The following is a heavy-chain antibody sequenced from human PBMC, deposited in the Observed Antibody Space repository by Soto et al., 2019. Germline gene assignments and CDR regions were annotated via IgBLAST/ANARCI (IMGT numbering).Heavy chain of an antibody. CDR2: INHSGST. Sequence: QVQLQQWGAGLLKPSETLSLTCAVYGGSFSGYYWSWIRQPPGKGLEWIGEINHSGSTNYNPSLKSRVTISVDTSKNQFSLKLSSVTAADTAVYYCARGRRRITIFGVVIDTAFDYWGQGTLVTVSS. D-gene: IGHD3-3*01. CDR3: ARGRRRITIFGVVIDTAFDY. J-gene: IGHJ4*02. V-gene: IGHV4-34*01. CDR1: GGSFSGYY.